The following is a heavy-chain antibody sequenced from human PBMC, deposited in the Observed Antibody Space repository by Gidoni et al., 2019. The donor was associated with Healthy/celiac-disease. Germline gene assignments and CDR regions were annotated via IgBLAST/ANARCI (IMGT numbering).Heavy chain of an antibody. J-gene: IGHJ4*02. D-gene: IGHD1-26*01. Sequence: EVQLVQSGAEVKKSGESLKISCTGSGYSFSSYWIGWVRQRPGKGLEWMGFIYPGDSDNRYSPSFKGQVTISADKSINTAYLQWSSLKASDSAMYYCARHPYSGDPGDYWGQGTLVTVSS. V-gene: IGHV5-51*01. CDR2: IYPGDSDN. CDR1: GYSFSSYW. CDR3: ARHPYSGDPGDY.